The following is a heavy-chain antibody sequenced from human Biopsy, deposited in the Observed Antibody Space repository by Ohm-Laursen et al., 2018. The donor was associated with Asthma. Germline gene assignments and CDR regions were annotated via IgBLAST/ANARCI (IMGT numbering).Heavy chain of an antibody. CDR3: AKDRSGTWYGFDY. CDR1: GFTFRAHA. J-gene: IGHJ4*02. CDR2: ISGNSGIT. Sequence: SLRLSCSASGFTFRAHAMSWVRQAPGKGLEWVSTISGNSGITYYADSVKGRFTISRDNSQNTLYLHMDSLSAEDTAVYYCAKDRSGTWYGFDYWGQGTQVTVSS. V-gene: IGHV3-23*01. D-gene: IGHD6-13*01.